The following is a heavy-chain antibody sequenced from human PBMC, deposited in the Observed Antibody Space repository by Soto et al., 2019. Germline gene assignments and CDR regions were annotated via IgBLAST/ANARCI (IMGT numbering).Heavy chain of an antibody. CDR3: ARSQLEDIVVVPAAMGASSWYYYYMDV. CDR2: MNPNSGNT. CDR1: GGTFSSYA. D-gene: IGHD2-2*01. V-gene: IGHV1-8*02. J-gene: IGHJ6*03. Sequence: ASVKVSCKASGGTFSSYAIRWVRQATGQGLEWMGWMNPNSGNTGYAQKFQGRVTMTRNTSISTAYMELSSLRSEDTAVYYCARSQLEDIVVVPAAMGASSWYYYYMDVWGKGTTVTVSS.